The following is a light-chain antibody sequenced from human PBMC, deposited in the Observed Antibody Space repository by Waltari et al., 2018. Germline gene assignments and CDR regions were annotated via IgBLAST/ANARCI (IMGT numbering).Light chain of an antibody. CDR3: ETGGHGTWV. Sequence: QLVLTQSPSASASLGASVKLTCTLSSGHSSNIIAWLQQQPGKGPRSLMKVNSDGSKRKGDEIPDGFSGCSSGAERYLTSASLQAEDEADYYCETGGHGTWVFGGGTKLTVL. CDR2: VNSDGSK. CDR1: SGHSSNI. J-gene: IGLJ3*02. V-gene: IGLV4-69*01.